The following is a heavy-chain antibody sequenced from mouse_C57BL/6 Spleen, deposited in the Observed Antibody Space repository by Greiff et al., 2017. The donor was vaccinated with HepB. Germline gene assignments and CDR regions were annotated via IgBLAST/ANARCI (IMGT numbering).Heavy chain of an antibody. CDR2: IYPRSGNT. V-gene: IGHV1-81*01. CDR3: AREGVGLAWFAY. CDR1: GYTFTSYG. Sequence: VMLVESGAELARPGASVKLSCKASGYTFTSYGISWVKQRTGQGLEWIGEIYPRSGNTYYNEKFKGKATLTADKYSSTAYMELRSLTSDDSAVYVFAREGVGLAWFAYWGQGTLVTVSA. D-gene: IGHD1-1*02. J-gene: IGHJ3*01.